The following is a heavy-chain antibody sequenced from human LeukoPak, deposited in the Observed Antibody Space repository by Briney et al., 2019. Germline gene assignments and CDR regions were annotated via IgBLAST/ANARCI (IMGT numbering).Heavy chain of an antibody. CDR1: GGSIGSYY. J-gene: IGHJ3*02. CDR2: IYTSGST. D-gene: IGHD3-10*01. V-gene: IGHV4-4*07. CDR3: ASSLGFRDAFDI. Sequence: SETLSLTCTVSGGSIGSYYWSWIRQPAGKGLEWIGRIYTSGSTNYNPSLKSRVTMSVDTSKDQFSLKLSSVTAADTAVYYCASSLGFRDAFDIWGQGTMVTVSS.